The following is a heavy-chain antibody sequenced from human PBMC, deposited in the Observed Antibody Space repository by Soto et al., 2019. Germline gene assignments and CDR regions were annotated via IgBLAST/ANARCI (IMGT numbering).Heavy chain of an antibody. D-gene: IGHD3-16*01. J-gene: IGHJ5*02. Sequence: EVQLVEAGGGLVKPGGSLRLSCTASGFTFSNPWMNWVRQSPGKGLEWGGRSKSKTDGGTTDYAAPVKGRFTISRADLKNTLSLQLNRLKLEDSAVYFCATSRTSIYDSGFNLWGQGTLVTVSS. CDR1: GFTFSNPW. CDR3: ATSRTSIYDSGFNL. V-gene: IGHV3-15*07. CDR2: SKSKTDGGTT.